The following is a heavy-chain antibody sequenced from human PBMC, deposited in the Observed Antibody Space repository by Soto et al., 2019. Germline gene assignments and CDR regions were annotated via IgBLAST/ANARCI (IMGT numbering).Heavy chain of an antibody. CDR3: ATSVGIAPTGEDGMDV. Sequence: QVQLVQSGAEVKKTGSSVKVSCKASGGTFSIYGFSWVRQAPGQGPEWIGGIIPILTTPKYAQKFHGRVTIVADQSPPTVYMELSSLKSEDTAVYYCATSVGIAPTGEDGMDVWGQGTSVTVSS. D-gene: IGHD2-8*02. CDR1: GGTFSIYG. CDR2: IIPILTTP. J-gene: IGHJ6*02. V-gene: IGHV1-69*01.